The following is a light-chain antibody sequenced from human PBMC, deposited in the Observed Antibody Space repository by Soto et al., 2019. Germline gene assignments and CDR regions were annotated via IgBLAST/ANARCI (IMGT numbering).Light chain of an antibody. CDR2: SNS. CDR3: AAGDDSLNGYV. Sequence: QSVLIQPPSASGTPGQRVTVSCSGGSSNIGSYTVNWYQQLPGAAPKLLIYSNSQRPSGVPDRFSASKSGTSASLAISGHQSEDEAEYDCAAGDDSLNGYVFGPGTKLTVL. CDR1: SSNIGSYT. J-gene: IGLJ1*01. V-gene: IGLV1-44*01.